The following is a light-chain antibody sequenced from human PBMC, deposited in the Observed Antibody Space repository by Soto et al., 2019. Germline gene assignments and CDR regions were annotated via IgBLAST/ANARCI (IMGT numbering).Light chain of an antibody. CDR1: QSISSW. V-gene: IGKV1-5*03. CDR3: QQYNSYSSWT. CDR2: NAS. Sequence: DIQMTQSPSTLSASVGDRVTITCRASQSISSWLAWYQQKPGKAPRLLIYNASRLESGVPSRFSGSGSGTEFTLTISSLQPDDLAAYDCQQYNSYSSWTFGQGTKVEIK. J-gene: IGKJ1*01.